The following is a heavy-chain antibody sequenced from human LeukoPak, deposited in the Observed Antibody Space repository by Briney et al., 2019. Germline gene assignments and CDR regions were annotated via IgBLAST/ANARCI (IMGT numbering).Heavy chain of an antibody. CDR2: IRYDGTNK. CDR3: AKPVADTYLGYFDY. V-gene: IGHV3-30*02. CDR1: GFTFSNYG. J-gene: IGHJ4*02. Sequence: PGGSLRLSCAASGFTFSNYGMHWVRQAPGKGLEWVAFIRYDGTNKYYADSVKGRFTISRDNSKNTLYLQMNSLRAEDTAVYYCAKPVADTYLGYFDYWGQGTLVTVSS. D-gene: IGHD2/OR15-2a*01.